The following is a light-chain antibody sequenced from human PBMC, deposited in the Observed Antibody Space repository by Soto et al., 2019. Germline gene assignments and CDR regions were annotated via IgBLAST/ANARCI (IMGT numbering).Light chain of an antibody. CDR3: QQYNNWPTWT. J-gene: IGKJ1*01. CDR1: QSVSKY. Sequence: EIVLTQSPGTLALSPGEGATLSCRASQSVSKYLAWYQQKPGQAPRLLIYGASTRATGIPARFSGSGSGTEFTLTISSLQSEDFAVYCCQQYNNWPTWTFGQGTKVEIK. CDR2: GAS. V-gene: IGKV3-15*01.